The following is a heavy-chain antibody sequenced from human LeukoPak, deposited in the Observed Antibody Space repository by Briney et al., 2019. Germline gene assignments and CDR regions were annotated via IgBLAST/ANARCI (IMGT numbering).Heavy chain of an antibody. CDR2: IYTSGST. J-gene: IGHJ6*03. CDR1: GGSISSGSYY. V-gene: IGHV4-61*02. D-gene: IGHD3-3*01. Sequence: SQTLSLTCTVSGGSISSGSYYWSWIRQPAGKGLEWIGRIYTSGSTNYNPSLKSRVTISVDTSKNQFSLKLSSVTAADTAVYYCARGVTIFGVVTTYYYMDVWGKGTTVTVSS. CDR3: ARGVTIFGVVTTYYYMDV.